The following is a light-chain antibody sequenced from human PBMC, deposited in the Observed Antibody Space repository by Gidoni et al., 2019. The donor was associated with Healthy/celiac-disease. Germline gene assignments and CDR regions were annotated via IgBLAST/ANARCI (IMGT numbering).Light chain of an antibody. J-gene: IGKJ1*01. CDR3: QQLGA. Sequence: DIVMTQSPDSLAVSLGERATINCKSSQSVLYSSNNKNYLAWYQQKPGQPPKLLIYWASTRESGVPDRFSGSGSGTDFTLTISSLQAEDVAVYYCQQLGAFXQXTKVEIK. CDR1: QSVLYSSNNKNY. V-gene: IGKV4-1*01. CDR2: WAS.